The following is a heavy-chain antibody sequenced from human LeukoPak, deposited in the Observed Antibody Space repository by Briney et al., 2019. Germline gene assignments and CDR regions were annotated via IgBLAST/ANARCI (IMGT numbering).Heavy chain of an antibody. D-gene: IGHD2-8*01. J-gene: IGHJ4*02. CDR2: IYYSGST. CDR1: GGSISSYY. V-gene: IGHV4-59*01. CDR3: ARLLNGYFDY. Sequence: SETLSLTCTVSGGSISSYYWSWTRQPPGKGLERIGYIYYSGSTNYNPSLKSRVTISVDTSKNQFSLKLSSVTAADTAVYYCARLLNGYFDYWGQGTLVTVSS.